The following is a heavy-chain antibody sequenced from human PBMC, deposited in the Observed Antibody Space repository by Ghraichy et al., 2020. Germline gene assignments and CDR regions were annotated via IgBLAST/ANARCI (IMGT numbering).Heavy chain of an antibody. V-gene: IGHV4-59*01. Sequence: ESLNISCTVSGGSISSYYWSWIRQPPGKGLEWIGYIYYSGSTNYNPSLQSRVTISVDTSKNQFSLKLSSVTAADTAVYYCARESIAAAGTDAFDIWGQGTMVTVSS. CDR3: ARESIAAAGTDAFDI. CDR1: GGSISSYY. J-gene: IGHJ3*02. D-gene: IGHD6-13*01. CDR2: IYYSGST.